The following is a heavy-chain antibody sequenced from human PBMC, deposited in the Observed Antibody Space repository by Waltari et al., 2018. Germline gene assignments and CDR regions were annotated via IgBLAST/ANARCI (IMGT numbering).Heavy chain of an antibody. CDR1: GFTFDDYS. CDR2: VNWNSGSI. D-gene: IGHD3-22*01. Sequence: EVQLVESGGGLVQPGRSLRLSCVASGFTFDDYSMAWVRQAPGKGLGGVAGVNWNSGSIGDGDSVKGRFTISRDNARNSLYLQMSGLTSEDTALYYCAKKNDEVFDRNGLVYDAFDMWGQGTMVTVSS. CDR3: AKKNDEVFDRNGLVYDAFDM. V-gene: IGHV3-9*01. J-gene: IGHJ3*02.